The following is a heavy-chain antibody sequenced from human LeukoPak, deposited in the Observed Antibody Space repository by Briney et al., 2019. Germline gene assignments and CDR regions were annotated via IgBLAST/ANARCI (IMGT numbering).Heavy chain of an antibody. CDR2: INHSGST. Sequence: SETLSLTCAVYGGSFSGYYWSWIRQPPGKGLEWIGEINHSGSTNYNPSLKSRVTISVDTSKNQFSLKLSSVTAADKAVYYCARVFRLWFGEFDPWGQGTLVTVSS. V-gene: IGHV4-34*01. J-gene: IGHJ5*02. CDR1: GGSFSGYY. CDR3: ARVFRLWFGEFDP. D-gene: IGHD3-10*01.